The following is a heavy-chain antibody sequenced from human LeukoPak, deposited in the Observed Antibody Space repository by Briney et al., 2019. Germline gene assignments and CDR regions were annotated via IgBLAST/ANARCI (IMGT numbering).Heavy chain of an antibody. V-gene: IGHV1-24*01. D-gene: IGHD6-19*01. Sequence: ASVKVSCKVSGYTLTELSMHWVRQAPGKGLEWMGGFDPEDGETIYAQKFQGRVTMTEDTSTDTAYMELSSLRSEDTAVYYCATGQGYSSGWVFDYWGQGTLVTASS. J-gene: IGHJ4*02. CDR2: FDPEDGET. CDR1: GYTLTELS. CDR3: ATGQGYSSGWVFDY.